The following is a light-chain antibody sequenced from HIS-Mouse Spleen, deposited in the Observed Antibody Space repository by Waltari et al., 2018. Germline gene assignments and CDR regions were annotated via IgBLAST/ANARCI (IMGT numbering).Light chain of an antibody. CDR2: QDS. J-gene: IGLJ2*01. Sequence: SYELTQPPAVSVSPAQTASITCSGDKVGDKYACWYQQKPGQSPVLVIYQDSKRPSGIPERFSGSNSGNTATLTISGTQAMDEADYYCQAWDSSTYVVFGGGTKLTVL. V-gene: IGLV3-1*01. CDR1: KVGDKY. CDR3: QAWDSSTYVV.